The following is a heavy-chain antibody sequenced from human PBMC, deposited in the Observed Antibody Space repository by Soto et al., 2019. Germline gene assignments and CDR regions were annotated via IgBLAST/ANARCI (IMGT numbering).Heavy chain of an antibody. D-gene: IGHD5-18*01. Sequence: GGSLRLSCAASGFTFSSYAMSWVRQAPGKGLEWVSAISGSGGSTYYADSVKGRFTISRDNSKNTLYLQMNSLRAEDTAVYYCAKSRYSYGISSEYYFDYWGQGTLVTVSS. CDR2: ISGSGGST. J-gene: IGHJ4*02. CDR1: GFTFSSYA. CDR3: AKSRYSYGISSEYYFDY. V-gene: IGHV3-23*01.